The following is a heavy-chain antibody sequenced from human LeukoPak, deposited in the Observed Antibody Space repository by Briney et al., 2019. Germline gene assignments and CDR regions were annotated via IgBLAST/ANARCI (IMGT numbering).Heavy chain of an antibody. CDR1: GFTFSSYA. J-gene: IGHJ5*02. CDR2: ISYDGSDK. Sequence: PGRSLGLSCAASGFTFSSYAMHWVRQAPGKGLEWVAVISYDGSDKYYADSVKGRFTISRDNSKNTLYLQMNSLRAEDTAVYYCARGSDGSGYSNWFDPCGQGTLVTVSS. CDR3: ARGSDGSGYSNWFDP. V-gene: IGHV3-30-3*01. D-gene: IGHD3-22*01.